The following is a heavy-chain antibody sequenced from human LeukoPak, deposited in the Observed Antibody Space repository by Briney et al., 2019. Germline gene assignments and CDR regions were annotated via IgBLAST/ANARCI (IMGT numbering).Heavy chain of an antibody. CDR1: GFTFSSYE. CDR3: ARDTSAKPRGFFDY. V-gene: IGHV3-48*03. J-gene: IGHJ4*02. CDR2: IGGSGGPI. Sequence: GGSLRLSCAASGFTFSSYEMNWVRQAPGKGLEWVSYIGGSGGPIYYADSVKGRFTISRDNAKNSLYLQMNSLRAEDTAVYYCARDTSAKPRGFFDYWGQGTLVTASS. D-gene: IGHD1-26*01.